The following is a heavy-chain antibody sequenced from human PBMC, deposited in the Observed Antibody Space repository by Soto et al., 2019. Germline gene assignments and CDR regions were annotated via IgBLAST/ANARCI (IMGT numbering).Heavy chain of an antibody. CDR2: IIPIFGTP. Sequence: SVKVSCNASGGTFNNYLINWVRQSPGQGLEWMAGIIPIFGTPNYAQKFQGRVTITADKSTSTAYMELNSLRSEDTAVYYCAGRCDGTNCLAHFDYWGQGTLVTVSS. V-gene: IGHV1-69*06. CDR3: AGRCDGTNCLAHFDY. D-gene: IGHD2-2*01. J-gene: IGHJ4*02. CDR1: GGTFNNYL.